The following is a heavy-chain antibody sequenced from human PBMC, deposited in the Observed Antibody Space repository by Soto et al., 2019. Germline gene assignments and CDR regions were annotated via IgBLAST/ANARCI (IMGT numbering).Heavy chain of an antibody. V-gene: IGHV1-69*01. CDR1: GGTFRSYA. CDR3: AREDCDSGIYYGMEV. J-gene: IGHJ6*02. Sequence: VQLVQSGSSVKNPGSSVKVSCKASGGTFRSYALSWVRQAPGQGLEWMGGIIPIFNATPYAQKLQGRVTITADECTSTGHSELGSLGSEDTAVYYCAREDCDSGIYYGMEVWGQGTTVTVSS. CDR2: IIPIFNAT. D-gene: IGHD2-21*01.